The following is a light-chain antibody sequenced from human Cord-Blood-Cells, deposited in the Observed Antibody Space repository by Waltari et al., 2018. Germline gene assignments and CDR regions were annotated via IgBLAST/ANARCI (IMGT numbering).Light chain of an antibody. CDR2: KAS. Sequence: DIQMTQSPSTLSASVGDRPTITCRASQSISSWLAWYQQKPGKAPKLLIYKASSLESGVPSRFSGSGSGTEFTLTISSLQPDDFATYYCQQYNSYPYSFGQGTKLEIK. CDR1: QSISSW. V-gene: IGKV1-5*03. CDR3: QQYNSYPYS. J-gene: IGKJ2*03.